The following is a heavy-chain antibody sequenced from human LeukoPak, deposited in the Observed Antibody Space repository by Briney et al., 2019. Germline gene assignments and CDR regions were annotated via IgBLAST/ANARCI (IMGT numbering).Heavy chain of an antibody. CDR2: SSAYNGNT. Sequence: GASGKVSCKASGYTFTSYGIGLARQAPAQSLQWMGWSSAYNGNTKYAQKPQGPVTITTETSTSTAYMEVRSLRSDDQAVYYCGREKGYCSGGSIYYSDYWGQGTLVTVSS. J-gene: IGHJ4*02. V-gene: IGHV1-18*01. D-gene: IGHD2-15*01. CDR3: GREKGYCSGGSIYYSDY. CDR1: GYTFTSYG.